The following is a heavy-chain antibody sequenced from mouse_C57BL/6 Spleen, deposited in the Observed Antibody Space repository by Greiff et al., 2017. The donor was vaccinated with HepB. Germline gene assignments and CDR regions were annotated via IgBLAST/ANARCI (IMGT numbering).Heavy chain of an antibody. CDR3: ATHYYGSSYPWYFDV. CDR1: GYTFTSYW. D-gene: IGHD1-1*01. Sequence: VQLQQPGAELVRPGSSVKLSCKASGYTFTSYWMHWVKQRPIQGLEWIGNIDPSDSETHYNQKFKDKATLTVDKSSSTAYMQLSSLTSEDSAVYYCATHYYGSSYPWYFDVWGTGTTVTVSS. J-gene: IGHJ1*03. V-gene: IGHV1-52*01. CDR2: IDPSDSET.